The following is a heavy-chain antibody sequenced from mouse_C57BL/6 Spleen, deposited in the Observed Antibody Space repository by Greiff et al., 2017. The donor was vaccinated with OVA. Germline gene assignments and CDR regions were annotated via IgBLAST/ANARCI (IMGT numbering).Heavy chain of an antibody. CDR3: ASSYGSSYAMDY. CDR2: IYPGSGNT. Sequence: QVQLQQSGPELVKPGASVKISCKASGYSFTSYYIHWVKQRPGQGLEWIGWIYPGSGNTKYTEKFKGKATLTADTSSSTAYMQLSSLTSEDSAVYYCASSYGSSYAMDYWGQGTSVTVSS. D-gene: IGHD1-1*01. CDR1: GYSFTSYY. J-gene: IGHJ4*01. V-gene: IGHV1-66*01.